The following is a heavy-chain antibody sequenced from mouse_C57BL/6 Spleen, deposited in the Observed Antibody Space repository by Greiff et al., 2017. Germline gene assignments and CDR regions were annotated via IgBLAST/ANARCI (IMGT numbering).Heavy chain of an antibody. V-gene: IGHV1-82*01. D-gene: IGHD1-1*01. CDR1: GYAFSSSW. CDR2: IYPGDGDT. J-gene: IGHJ3*01. Sequence: QVQLQQSGPELVKPGASVKISCKASGYAFSSSWMNWVKPRPGKGLEWIGRIYPGDGDTNYTGKFKGKATLTADKSSSTAYMQLSSLTSEDSAVYFCATYYYGSSYAWFADWGQGTLVTVSA. CDR3: ATYYYGSSYAWFAD.